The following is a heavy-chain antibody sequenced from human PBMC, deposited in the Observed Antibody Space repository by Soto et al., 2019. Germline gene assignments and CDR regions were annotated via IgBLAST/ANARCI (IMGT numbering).Heavy chain of an antibody. CDR2: ISGSGHAT. CDR3: AIGGGQIYYFGMDV. CDR1: GFMFDNYA. J-gene: IGHJ6*02. V-gene: IGHV3-23*01. Sequence: EVRLLESGGGSVPPGASARLSCLTSGFMFDNYAMSWVRQSPARGLEWVAAISGSGHATYYTQSVRGRFTISRDKSKKTVFLQMNNLRTEDTAIYYCAIGGGQIYYFGMDVWGQGTAVTVSS. D-gene: IGHD3-16*01.